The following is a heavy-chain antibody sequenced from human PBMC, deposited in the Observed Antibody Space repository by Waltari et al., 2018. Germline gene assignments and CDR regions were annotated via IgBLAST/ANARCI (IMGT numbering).Heavy chain of an antibody. V-gene: IGHV4-59*01. CDR1: GGSISSSY. CDR3: ARDHYYDFWSGYYHWFDP. CDR2: IYYSGST. Sequence: QVQLQESGPGLVKPSETLSLTCTVSGGSISSSYWSWIRPPPGKGLEWIGYIYYSGSTNYNPSLKSRVTISVDTSKNQFSLKLSSVTAADTAVYYCARDHYYDFWSGYYHWFDPWGQGTLVTVSS. D-gene: IGHD3-3*01. J-gene: IGHJ5*02.